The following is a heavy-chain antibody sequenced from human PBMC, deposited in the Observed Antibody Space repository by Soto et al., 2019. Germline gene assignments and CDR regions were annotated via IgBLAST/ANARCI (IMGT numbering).Heavy chain of an antibody. D-gene: IGHD3-10*01. CDR1: GFTFGNYW. J-gene: IGHJ4*02. CDR3: ARDRGWQTFDY. CDR2: IKVDGSEK. V-gene: IGHV3-7*03. Sequence: EVQLAESGGGLVQPGGSLRLSCAASGFTFGNYWMTWVRQAPGKERERVANIKVDGSEKYYVDSVKGRFIISRDNAKNSLYLQRNSLRAEDTAVYYCARDRGWQTFDYWGQGTLVTVSS.